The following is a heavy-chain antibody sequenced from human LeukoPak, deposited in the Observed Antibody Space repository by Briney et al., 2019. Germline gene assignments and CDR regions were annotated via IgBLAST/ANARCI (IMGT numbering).Heavy chain of an antibody. CDR3: ARDVTVIGVDGQGTSFDI. CDR1: GYSFTTYG. D-gene: IGHD2-21*01. Sequence: ASVKVSCKASGYSFTTYGITWLQQAPGQGLERVGWINTRDNHALYVQNFLGRVTLTIDTSTSTAYMDLRSQRSDDTAVYYCARDVTVIGVDGQGTSFDIWGQGTVVTVSS. J-gene: IGHJ3*02. CDR2: INTRDNHA. V-gene: IGHV1-18*01.